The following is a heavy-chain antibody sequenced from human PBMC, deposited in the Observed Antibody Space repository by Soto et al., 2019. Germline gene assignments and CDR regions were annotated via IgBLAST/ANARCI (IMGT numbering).Heavy chain of an antibody. V-gene: IGHV4-59*01. CDR2: IYYSGST. Sequence: PSETLSLTCTVSGGSISSYYWSWIRQPPGKGLEWIGYIYYSGSTNYNPSLKSRVTISVDTSKNQFSLELISVTAADTAVYYCARDANTNYYFDYWRHGTPVTVSS. D-gene: IGHD4-4*01. CDR3: ARDANTNYYFDY. J-gene: IGHJ4*01. CDR1: GGSISSYY.